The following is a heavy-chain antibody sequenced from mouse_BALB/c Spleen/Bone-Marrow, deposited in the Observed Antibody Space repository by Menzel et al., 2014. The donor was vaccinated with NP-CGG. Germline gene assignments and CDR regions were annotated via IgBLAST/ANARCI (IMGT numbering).Heavy chain of an antibody. D-gene: IGHD2-2*01. V-gene: IGHV1-9*01. Sequence: QVQLQQSGAELMKPGASVKISCKATGYTFNSYWIEWVKQRPGHGLEWIGEILPGSGSTNYNEKFKGKATFTTDTSSNTAYMQLSSLTSEDSAVYYYARGGYGYLFAYWGQGTLVTVSA. J-gene: IGHJ3*01. CDR3: ARGGYGYLFAY. CDR2: ILPGSGST. CDR1: GYTFNSYW.